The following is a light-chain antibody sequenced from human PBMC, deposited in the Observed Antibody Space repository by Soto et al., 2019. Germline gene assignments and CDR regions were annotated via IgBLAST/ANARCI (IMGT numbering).Light chain of an antibody. Sequence: QSVLTQPPSVSGAPGQRVTISCTGSSSNIGAGYDVHWYQQLPGTAPKLLIYGNSNRPSGVPDQFSGSKSGNTASLTISGLQAEDETDYYCFSYTSSGTYVFGTGTKVTVL. CDR2: GNS. J-gene: IGLJ1*01. V-gene: IGLV1-40*01. CDR3: FSYTSSGTYV. CDR1: SSNIGAGYD.